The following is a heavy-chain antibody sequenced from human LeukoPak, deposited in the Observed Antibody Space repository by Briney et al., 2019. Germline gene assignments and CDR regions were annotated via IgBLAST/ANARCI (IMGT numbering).Heavy chain of an antibody. CDR1: GFTFSSYW. V-gene: IGHV3-74*01. CDR2: INSDGSST. J-gene: IGHJ4*02. CDR3: ARDPRLNYYDSSGYYLP. Sequence: PGGSLRLSCAASGFTFSSYWMHWVRQAPGKGLVWVSRINSDGSSTSYADSVKGRFTISRDNAKNTLYLQMNSLRAEDTAVYYCARDPRLNYYDSSGYYLPWGQGTLVTVSS. D-gene: IGHD3-22*01.